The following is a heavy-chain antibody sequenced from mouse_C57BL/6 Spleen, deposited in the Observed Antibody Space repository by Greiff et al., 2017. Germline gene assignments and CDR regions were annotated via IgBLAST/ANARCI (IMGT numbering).Heavy chain of an antibody. CDR2: IYPGDGDT. Sequence: VQLQQSGAELVKPGASVKISCKASGYAFSSYWMNWVKQRPGKGLEWIGQIYPGDGDTNYNGKFKGQATLTADKSSSTAYMQLSSLTSEDSAVYCCARSCYGEGYFDDWGQGTTLTVSS. CDR1: GYAFSSYW. D-gene: IGHD2-10*01. CDR3: ARSCYGEGYFDD. J-gene: IGHJ2*01. V-gene: IGHV1-80*01.